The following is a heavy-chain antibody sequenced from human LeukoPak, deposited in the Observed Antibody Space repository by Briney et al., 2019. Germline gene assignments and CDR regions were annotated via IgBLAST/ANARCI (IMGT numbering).Heavy chain of an antibody. Sequence: GGSLRLSCAASGFTFSSHAMSWVRQAPGKGLEWVSGFSNSGGNTHYKDSVKGRFTISRDNSRDTLFLQMNSLRAEDTAVYYCVTHRSVSSYDAFDIWGQGTVVTVS. D-gene: IGHD6-13*01. CDR2: FSNSGGNT. V-gene: IGHV3-23*01. J-gene: IGHJ3*02. CDR1: GFTFSSHA. CDR3: VTHRSVSSYDAFDI.